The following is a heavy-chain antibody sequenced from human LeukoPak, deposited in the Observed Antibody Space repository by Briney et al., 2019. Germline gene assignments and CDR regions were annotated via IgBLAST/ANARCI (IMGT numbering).Heavy chain of an antibody. V-gene: IGHV1-69*05. D-gene: IGHD1-26*01. J-gene: IGHJ4*02. CDR1: GTTFSRSA. CDR3: ARDDGSATMGFDS. Sequence: SVKVSCKASGTTFSRSAISWVRQAPGRGLEWMGGVIPILGTTNYIRKFQDRVSITTDDSTSTAYMEVTSLKSVDTAVYYCARDDGSATMGFDSWGQGTLVIVSS. CDR2: VIPILGTT.